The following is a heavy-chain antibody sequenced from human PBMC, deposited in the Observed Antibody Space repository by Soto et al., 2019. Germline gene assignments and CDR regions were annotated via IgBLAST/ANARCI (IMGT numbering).Heavy chain of an antibody. Sequence: TLSLTCTVSGGSISSYYWSWIRQPPGKGLEWIGCIYYSGSTYCNPSLKTRVTISVDTSKNQFSLMLSSVTAADTAVYYCASQTQPQGYCSSTSCYFDYWGQGTLVTVSS. CDR2: IYYSGST. CDR3: ASQTQPQGYCSSTSCYFDY. V-gene: IGHV4-59*04. D-gene: IGHD2-2*01. J-gene: IGHJ4*02. CDR1: GGSISSYY.